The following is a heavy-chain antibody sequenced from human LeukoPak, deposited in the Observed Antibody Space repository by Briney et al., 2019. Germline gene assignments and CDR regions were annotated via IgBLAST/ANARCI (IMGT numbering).Heavy chain of an antibody. J-gene: IGHJ4*02. CDR3: ARIKSSGNYSPFDY. D-gene: IGHD1-26*01. CDR2: INWNGGST. Sequence: PGGSLRLSCAASGLTFYDYGMSWVRQAPGKGLEGGSGINWNGGSTAYADSVKGRFTISRDNAKNSLYLQMNSLRAEDTALYYCARIKSSGNYSPFDYWGQGALLTVSS. CDR1: GLTFYDYG. V-gene: IGHV3-20*04.